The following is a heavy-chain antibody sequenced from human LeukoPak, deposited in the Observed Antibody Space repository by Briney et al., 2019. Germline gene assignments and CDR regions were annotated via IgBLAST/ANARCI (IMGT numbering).Heavy chain of an antibody. J-gene: IGHJ3*02. CDR3: ARPQLYDYVWGSYRSSFAFDI. Sequence: GASVKVSCKASGYTFTSYDINWVRQAPGQGLEWMGWMKLNSGNTGYAQNFQGRVTMTRNTSISTAYMELSSLRSEDTAVYYCARPQLYDYVWGSYRSSFAFDIWGQGTMVTVSS. CDR1: GYTFTSYD. V-gene: IGHV1-8*01. CDR2: MKLNSGNT. D-gene: IGHD3-16*02.